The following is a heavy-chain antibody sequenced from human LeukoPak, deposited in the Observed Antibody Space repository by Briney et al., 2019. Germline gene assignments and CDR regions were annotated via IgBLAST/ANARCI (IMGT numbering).Heavy chain of an antibody. V-gene: IGHV4-4*09. CDR2: IYTSGST. J-gene: IGHJ4*02. Sequence: PSETLSLTCTVSGGSISSYYWSWIRQPPGKGLEWIAYIYTSGSTNDNPSLKRRVTISVDTSKNQFSLKLSSVTAADTAVYYCARQRGYYFGYWGRGTLVSVSS. CDR1: GGSISSYY. D-gene: IGHD1-1*01. CDR3: ARQRGYYFGY.